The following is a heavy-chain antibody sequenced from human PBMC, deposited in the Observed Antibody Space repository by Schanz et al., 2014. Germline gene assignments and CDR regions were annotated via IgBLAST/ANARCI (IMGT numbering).Heavy chain of an antibody. CDR3: ASDFWSGYSHYYYGLDV. J-gene: IGHJ6*02. Sequence: QVQLVQSGAEVKKPEASVKVSCKASGYTLTAYYMHWVRQAPGQGLEWMGWINPDSGGTNYAQKFQGRVTMTRDMSINTAYMELSRLRSDDSAVYYCASDFWSGYSHYYYGLDVWGQGTTVTVSS. CDR2: INPDSGGT. CDR1: GYTLTAYY. D-gene: IGHD3-3*01. V-gene: IGHV1-2*02.